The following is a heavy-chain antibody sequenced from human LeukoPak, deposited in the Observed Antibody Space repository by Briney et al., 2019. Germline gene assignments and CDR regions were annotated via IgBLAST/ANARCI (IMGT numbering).Heavy chain of an antibody. Sequence: ASVKISCKASGYTFTSYGISWVRQAPGQGLEWMGWISGYNGNTNYAQQKLQGRVTMTTDTSTSTAYMELRSLRSDDTAVYYCARDLKRGYSSGRYSWGTGSSNDYWGQGTLVTVSS. CDR1: GYTFTSYG. CDR3: ARDLKRGYSSGRYSWGTGSSNDY. CDR2: ISGYNGNT. J-gene: IGHJ4*02. D-gene: IGHD6-19*01. V-gene: IGHV1-18*01.